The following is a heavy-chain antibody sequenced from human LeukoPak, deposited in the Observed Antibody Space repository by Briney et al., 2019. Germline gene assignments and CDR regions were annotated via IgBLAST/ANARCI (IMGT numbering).Heavy chain of an antibody. CDR3: AELGITMIGGV. Sequence: GGSLRLSCAASGFTLSSYSMNWVRQAPGKGLERVSYISSSGSTIYYADSVKGRFTISRDNAKNSLYLQMNSLRAEDTAVYYCAELGITMIGGVWGKGTTVTISS. CDR1: GFTLSSYS. V-gene: IGHV3-48*04. J-gene: IGHJ6*04. D-gene: IGHD3-10*02. CDR2: ISSSGSTI.